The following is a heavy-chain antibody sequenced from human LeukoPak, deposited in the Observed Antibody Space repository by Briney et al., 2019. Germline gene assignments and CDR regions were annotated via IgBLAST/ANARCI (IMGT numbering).Heavy chain of an antibody. CDR1: GYSFTNYA. D-gene: IGHD5-12*01. J-gene: IGHJ4*02. CDR3: ARDGGYTGYEPPDY. V-gene: IGHV7-4-1*02. Sequence: ASVKVSCKASGYSFTNYALNWVRQAPGRGLEWMGWITTNTGNPTYAQGFTRRFAFSLDTSVSTAYLQISSLKADDTAVYYCARDGGYTGYEPPDYWGQGTLVTVSS. CDR2: ITTNTGNP.